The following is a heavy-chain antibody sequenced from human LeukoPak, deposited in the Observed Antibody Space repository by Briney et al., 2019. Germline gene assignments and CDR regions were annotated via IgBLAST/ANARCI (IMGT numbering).Heavy chain of an antibody. CDR2: IYYTGST. CDR1: GASISGGTYY. Sequence: SETLSLTCSVSGASISGGTYYWGWIRQPPGKGLEWIGSIYYTGSTYDNPSLKSRVTISVDTSKNQFSLKLSSVTAADTAVYYCARRGGSCGAFDYWGQGTLVTVSS. V-gene: IGHV4-39*01. J-gene: IGHJ4*02. CDR3: ARRGGSCGAFDY. D-gene: IGHD2-15*01.